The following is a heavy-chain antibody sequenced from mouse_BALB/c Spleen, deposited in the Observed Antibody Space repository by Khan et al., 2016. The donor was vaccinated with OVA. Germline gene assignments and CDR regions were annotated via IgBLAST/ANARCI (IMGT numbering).Heavy chain of an antibody. Sequence: QVQLQQSGAELVRPGVSVKISCKASGYTFTDYAMHWVKQRHAKSLEWIGVISTNYGDADYNQKFQGKASMTVDRSSSTVYMELARLTSEDSAIYYCVRVGKFAYWGQGTLVTVSA. CDR2: ISTNYGDA. V-gene: IGHV1S137*01. CDR1: GYTFTDYA. D-gene: IGHD4-1*01. J-gene: IGHJ3*01. CDR3: VRVGKFAY.